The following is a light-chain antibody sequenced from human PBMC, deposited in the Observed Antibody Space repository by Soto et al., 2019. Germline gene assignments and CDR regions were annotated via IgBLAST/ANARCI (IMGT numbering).Light chain of an antibody. Sequence: EIVLTQSPGTLSLSPGERATLSCRTSQSVSSNYLAWYQQKPGQAPRLLIYGASTRATGIPDRFSGSGSGTDFTLTISRLEPEDFAVYYCQQYGTSFWTFGQGTKV. CDR3: QQYGTSFWT. CDR2: GAS. J-gene: IGKJ1*01. V-gene: IGKV3-20*01. CDR1: QSVSSNY.